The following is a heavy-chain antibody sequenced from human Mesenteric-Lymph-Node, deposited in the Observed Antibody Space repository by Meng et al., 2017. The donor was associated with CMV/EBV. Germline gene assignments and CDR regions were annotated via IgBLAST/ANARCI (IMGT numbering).Heavy chain of an antibody. CDR1: GLTFSTYI. CDR2: VSSDGGSK. Sequence: GGSLRLSCVGSGLTFSTYIIHWVRQAPGKGLEWVAAVSSDGGSKYIADSVKGRFATSRDNSKNAVYLEVNSLTIEDTAVYYCAREGASSGYFGYFDYWGQGTLVTVSS. J-gene: IGHJ4*02. D-gene: IGHD3-22*01. V-gene: IGHV3-30*09. CDR3: AREGASSGYFGYFDY.